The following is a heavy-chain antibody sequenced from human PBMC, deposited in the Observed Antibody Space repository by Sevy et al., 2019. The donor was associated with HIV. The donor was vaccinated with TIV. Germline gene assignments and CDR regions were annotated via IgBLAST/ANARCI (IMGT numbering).Heavy chain of an antibody. D-gene: IGHD5-12*01. Sequence: GGSLRLSCVASGFTYSMNWVRQAPGKGLEWVSYISDSSATIHYADSVKGRFTISRDNAKNSLYLQMKTLRAEDTAVYYCASQRGGYERLYYFDSWGQRTLVTVSS. V-gene: IGHV3-48*01. CDR1: GFTYS. CDR3: ASQRGGYERLYYFDS. J-gene: IGHJ4*02. CDR2: ISDSSATI.